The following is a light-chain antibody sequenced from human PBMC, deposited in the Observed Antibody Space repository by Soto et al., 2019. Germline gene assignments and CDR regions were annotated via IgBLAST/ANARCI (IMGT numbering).Light chain of an antibody. Sequence: QSVLTQPASVSGSPGQSITISCTGARSDIGAFTYVSWYQKYPGKAPKLIISDVSIRPSGVSPRFSASKSGNTASLTVSGLQAEDEADYYCGTYTRRVTQVFGGGTKLTVL. CDR2: DVS. V-gene: IGLV2-14*03. CDR1: RSDIGAFTY. J-gene: IGLJ2*01. CDR3: GTYTRRVTQV.